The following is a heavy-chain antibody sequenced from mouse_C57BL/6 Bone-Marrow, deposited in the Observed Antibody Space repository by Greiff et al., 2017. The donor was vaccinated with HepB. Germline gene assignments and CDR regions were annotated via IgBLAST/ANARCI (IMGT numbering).Heavy chain of an antibody. V-gene: IGHV5-17*01. Sequence: DVKLVESGGGLVKPGGSLKLSCAASGFTFSDYGMHWVRQAPEKGLEWVAYISSGSSTIYYADTVKGRFTISRDNAKNTLFLQMTSLRSEDTAMYYCARRRLAGFDYWGQGTTLTVSS. D-gene: IGHD3-2*02. J-gene: IGHJ2*01. CDR2: ISSGSSTI. CDR3: ARRRLAGFDY. CDR1: GFTFSDYG.